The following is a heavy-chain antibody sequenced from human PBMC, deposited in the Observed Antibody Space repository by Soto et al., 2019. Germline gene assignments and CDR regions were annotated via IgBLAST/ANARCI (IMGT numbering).Heavy chain of an antibody. D-gene: IGHD6-6*01. CDR3: ARGRSSPHFAP. J-gene: IGHJ5*02. Sequence: QVQLVQSGAEVRKPGSSVKVSCKISGGTFTNYVISWLRQAPGQGLEWMGGLIPIFGAAILAQKFQGRVTLTADESTSTVNMELSSLTSEDPAVYYCARGRSSPHFAPWGQGNLVTVSS. CDR2: LIPIFGAA. V-gene: IGHV1-69*01. CDR1: GGTFTNYV.